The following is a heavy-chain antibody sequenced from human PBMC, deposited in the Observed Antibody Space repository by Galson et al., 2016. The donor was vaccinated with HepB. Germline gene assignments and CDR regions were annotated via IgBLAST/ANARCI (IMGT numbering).Heavy chain of an antibody. J-gene: IGHJ4*02. CDR2: IKEDGSVK. Sequence: SLRLSCAASGFTFSSYWMTWVRQAPGKGLEWVANIKEDGSVKYHVDSVQGRFTISRDNAKNSLYLQVNSLRAEDTAVYYCAREPRAGAYYFDYWGQGTQVTVSS. D-gene: IGHD2-21*01. CDR3: AREPRAGAYYFDY. CDR1: GFTFSSYW. V-gene: IGHV3-7*03.